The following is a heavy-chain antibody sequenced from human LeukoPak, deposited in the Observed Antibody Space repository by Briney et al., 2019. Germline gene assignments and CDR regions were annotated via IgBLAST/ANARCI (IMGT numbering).Heavy chain of an antibody. CDR1: GYSFTSYW. J-gene: IGHJ4*02. CDR3: ARFLVLRDILTGYFPYYFDH. CDR2: IYPGDSGT. D-gene: IGHD3-9*01. Sequence: GESLTICCKDSGYSFTSYWIGWVRQMPGKGLEWIWIIYPGDSGTRYSPSFQGQVTISADKSISTAYLQWSSLKASDTGMYYCARFLVLRDILTGYFPYYFDHWGQGTLVTVSS. V-gene: IGHV5-51*01.